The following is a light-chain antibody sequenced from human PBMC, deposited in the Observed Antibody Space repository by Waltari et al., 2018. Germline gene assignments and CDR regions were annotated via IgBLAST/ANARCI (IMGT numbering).Light chain of an antibody. V-gene: IGKV3-20*01. CDR2: GAS. J-gene: IGKJ2*03. CDR1: QSVSGD. Sequence: VILTQYPATLSLSPGERATLSCSARQSVSGDLAWYQQKPEQAPRLLVYGASRRATAIPDRFSCRWSVSYFTLTISRLVPPDVGLYPCHQYSRGYSFGQGPQVEIK. CDR3: HQYSRGYS.